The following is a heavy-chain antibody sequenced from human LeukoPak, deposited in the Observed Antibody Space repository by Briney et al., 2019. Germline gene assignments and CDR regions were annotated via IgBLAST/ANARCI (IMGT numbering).Heavy chain of an antibody. Sequence: KTSETLSLTCTVSGGSISSYYWTWIRQPAGRGLEWIGRIYSSGSTDYNPSLKSRITMSLDTSKNQFSLKLRSVTAADTAVYYCARVYWSGGNCYLFDHSGQGTLLTVSS. CDR1: GGSISSYY. V-gene: IGHV4-4*07. J-gene: IGHJ4*02. CDR3: ARVYWSGGNCYLFDH. CDR2: IYSSGST. D-gene: IGHD2-15*01.